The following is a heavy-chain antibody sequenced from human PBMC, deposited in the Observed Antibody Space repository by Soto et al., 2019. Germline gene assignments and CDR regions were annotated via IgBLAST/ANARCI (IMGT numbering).Heavy chain of an antibody. CDR1: GFILTTYP. V-gene: IGHV3-23*05. CDR2: MNRAATST. Sequence: EVVLLESGGGLEQPGGSLRLSCAASGFILTTYPMTWVRQAPGRGLEWVSSMNRAATSTSYADSVKGRFTTSRDDSQNTLFLHSNTLRPEDTAVYFCARGGADHYDYGMDVWGQGTTVIVSS. CDR3: ARGGADHYDYGMDV. D-gene: IGHD3-10*01. J-gene: IGHJ6*02.